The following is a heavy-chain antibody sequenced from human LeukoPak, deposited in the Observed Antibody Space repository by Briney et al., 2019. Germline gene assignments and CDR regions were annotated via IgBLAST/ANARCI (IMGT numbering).Heavy chain of an antibody. J-gene: IGHJ4*02. CDR3: ARRKVGGNSVEFDY. D-gene: IGHD4-23*01. Sequence: SGPTLLKPTPTLTLTCTCSGFSLSPSGVGVGWIRQPPIKALECLILFYRNDDKRYTPSLKSRLTITKDTSKNQVVLTMTNMDPVDTATYFCARRKVGGNSVEFDYWGQGIMVTVSS. V-gene: IGHV2-5*01. CDR2: FYRNDDK. CDR1: GFSLSPSGVG.